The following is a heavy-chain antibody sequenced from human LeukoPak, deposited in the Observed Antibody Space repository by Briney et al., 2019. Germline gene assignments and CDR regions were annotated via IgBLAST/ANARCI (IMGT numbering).Heavy chain of an antibody. CDR3: AGGISMVRGADY. CDR2: IKQDGSEK. D-gene: IGHD3-10*01. CDR1: GFTFSTYW. Sequence: GGSLRLSCAASGFTFSTYWMTWVRQAPGMGLEWVANIKQDGSEKNYVDSVKGRFTISRDNAKNSLYLQMNTLSADDTAVYFCAGGISMVRGADYWGQGTLVTVSS. J-gene: IGHJ4*02. V-gene: IGHV3-7*04.